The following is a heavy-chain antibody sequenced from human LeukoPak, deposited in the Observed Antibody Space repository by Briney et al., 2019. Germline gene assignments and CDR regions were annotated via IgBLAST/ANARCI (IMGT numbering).Heavy chain of an antibody. CDR2: IWYDGSNK. Sequence: GGSLRLSCAASGFTFSSYAMHWVRQAPGKGLEWVAVIWYDGSNKYYADSVKGRFTISRDNSKNTLYLQMNSLRAEDTAVYYCASLANYGSARSSHGMDVWGQGTTVTVSS. CDR3: ASLANYGSARSSHGMDV. J-gene: IGHJ6*02. V-gene: IGHV3-33*08. D-gene: IGHD3-10*01. CDR1: GFTFSSYA.